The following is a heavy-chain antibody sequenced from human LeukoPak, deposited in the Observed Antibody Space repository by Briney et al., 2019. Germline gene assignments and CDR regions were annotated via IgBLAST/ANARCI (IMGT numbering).Heavy chain of an antibody. J-gene: IGHJ4*02. CDR1: GGSFSGYY. D-gene: IGHD3-22*01. V-gene: IGHV4-34*01. Sequence: SETLSLTCAVYGGSFSGYYWSWIRQPPGKGLEWIGEINHSGSTNYNPSLKSRVTISVDTSKNQFSLKLSSVTAADTAVYYCARHRHYYDSSGYYYNFDYWGQGTLVTVSS. CDR3: ARHRHYYDSSGYYYNFDY. CDR2: INHSGST.